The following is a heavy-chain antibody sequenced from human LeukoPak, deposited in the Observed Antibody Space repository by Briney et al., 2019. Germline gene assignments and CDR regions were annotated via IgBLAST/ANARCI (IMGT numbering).Heavy chain of an antibody. Sequence: GGSLRLSCAASGFTFTNSWMSWVRQAPGKGLEWVATIKQDGSEKYYVDSVKGRFTISRDNAKNSLYLQMNSLRDEDTAVYYCARWWNAFDIWGQGTMVTVSS. V-gene: IGHV3-7*02. CDR3: ARWWNAFDI. D-gene: IGHD2-15*01. CDR2: IKQDGSEK. CDR1: GFTFTNSW. J-gene: IGHJ3*02.